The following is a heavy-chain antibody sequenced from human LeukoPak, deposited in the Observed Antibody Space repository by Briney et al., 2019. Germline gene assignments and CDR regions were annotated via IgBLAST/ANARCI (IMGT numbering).Heavy chain of an antibody. V-gene: IGHV4-30-2*01. Sequence: PSETLSLTCAVSGGSISSGGYSWSWIRQPPGKGLEWIGYIYHSGSTYYNPSLKSRVTISVDRSKNQFSLRLSSVTAADTAVYYCASHRRYCSGGSCSYADYWGQGTLATVSS. J-gene: IGHJ4*02. CDR3: ASHRRYCSGGSCSYADY. CDR1: GGSISSGGYS. D-gene: IGHD2-15*01. CDR2: IYHSGST.